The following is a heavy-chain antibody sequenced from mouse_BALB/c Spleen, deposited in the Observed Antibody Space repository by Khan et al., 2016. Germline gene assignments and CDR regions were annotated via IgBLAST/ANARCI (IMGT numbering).Heavy chain of an antibody. CDR1: GFAFSSYD. CDR3: ARRPGGRRNYFDC. V-gene: IGHV5-9*02. CDR2: ISSGGSYT. Sequence: EVELVESGGGLVKPGGSLKLSCAASGFAFSSYDMSWVRQTPEKRLEWVATISSGGSYTYYPDSVKGRFTISRDNARNTLYLQMSSLRSEDTALYYCARRPGGRRNYFDCWGRGTTLTISS. J-gene: IGHJ2*01.